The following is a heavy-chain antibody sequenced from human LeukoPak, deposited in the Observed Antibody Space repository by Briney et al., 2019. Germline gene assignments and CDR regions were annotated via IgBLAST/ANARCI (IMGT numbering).Heavy chain of an antibody. CDR2: MNPNSGNT. D-gene: IGHD5-18*01. Sequence: ASVKVSCKASGYTFTSYDINWVRQATGQGLEWMGWMNPNSGNTGYAQKFQGRVTITRNTSISTAYMELSSLRSEDTAVYYCARGQLWPRGYYYYMDVWGKGTTVTVSS. J-gene: IGHJ6*03. CDR1: GYTFTSYD. CDR3: ARGQLWPRGYYYYMDV. V-gene: IGHV1-8*03.